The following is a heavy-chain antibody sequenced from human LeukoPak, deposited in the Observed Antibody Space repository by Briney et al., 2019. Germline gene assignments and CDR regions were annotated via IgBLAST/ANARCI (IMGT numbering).Heavy chain of an antibody. V-gene: IGHV3-21*01. CDR2: ISSSSSYI. D-gene: IGHD3-10*01. Sequence: GGSLRLSCGVSGFTLSSYTMNWVRQATGKGLEWVSSISSSSSYIYYADSVKGRFTISRDNARNLLYLQMNSLRAEDTAVYYCARDGSGYDDAFDIWGQGTMVTVSS. J-gene: IGHJ3*02. CDR3: ARDGSGYDDAFDI. CDR1: GFTLSSYT.